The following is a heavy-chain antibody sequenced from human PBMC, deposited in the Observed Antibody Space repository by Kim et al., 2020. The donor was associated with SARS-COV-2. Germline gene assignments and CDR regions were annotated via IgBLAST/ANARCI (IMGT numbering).Heavy chain of an antibody. Sequence: KGRFTISRDNSKNTLYLQMNSLRAEDTAVYYCATGLGDGDGYKFRRGFDYWGQGTLVTVSS. D-gene: IGHD3-16*01. V-gene: IGHV3-23*01. CDR3: ATGLGDGDGYKFRRGFDY. J-gene: IGHJ4*02.